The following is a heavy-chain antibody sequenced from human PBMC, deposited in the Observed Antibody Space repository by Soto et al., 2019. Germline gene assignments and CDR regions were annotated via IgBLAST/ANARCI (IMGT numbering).Heavy chain of an antibody. D-gene: IGHD3-10*01. J-gene: IGHJ4*02. CDR3: ARGWCVEFVYYFDH. CDR2: ISGYNGNT. Sequence: QVQLVQSGAEVKKPGASVKVSCKASGYTFTSYAINWVRQAPGQGLEWMGWISGYNGNTNYAQKVQGRVTMTTDTSTSTAYMELRSLRSDDTALYYCARGWCVEFVYYFDHWGQGTLVTVSS. CDR1: GYTFTSYA. V-gene: IGHV1-18*01.